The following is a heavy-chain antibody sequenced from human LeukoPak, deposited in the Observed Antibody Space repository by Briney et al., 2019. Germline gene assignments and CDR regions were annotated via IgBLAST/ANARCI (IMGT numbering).Heavy chain of an antibody. Sequence: PGGSLRLSCAASGFIFSTYDMNWVRQAPGKGLEWVSYISSSSSYTNYADSVKGRFTISRDNAKKSLYLQMNSLRADDTAVYYCARDGGGLDKYTPDYWGQGTLVTVSS. J-gene: IGHJ4*02. CDR3: ARDGGGLDKYTPDY. D-gene: IGHD3-16*01. V-gene: IGHV3-11*05. CDR1: GFIFSTYD. CDR2: ISSSSSYT.